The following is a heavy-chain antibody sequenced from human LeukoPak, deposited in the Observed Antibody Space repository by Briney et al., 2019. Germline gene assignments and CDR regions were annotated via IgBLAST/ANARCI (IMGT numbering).Heavy chain of an antibody. CDR2: ISWNSGSI. CDR1: GFTFDDYA. Sequence: GGSLRLSCAASGFTFDDYAMHWVRQAPGKGLEWVSGISWNSGSIGYADSVKGRFTISRDNAKNSLYLQMNSLRAEDTAVYYCAKARTGWGQGTLVTLSS. V-gene: IGHV3-9*01. J-gene: IGHJ4*02. CDR3: AKARTG.